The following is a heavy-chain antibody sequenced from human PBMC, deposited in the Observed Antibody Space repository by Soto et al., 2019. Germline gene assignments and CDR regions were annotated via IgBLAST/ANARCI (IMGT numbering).Heavy chain of an antibody. Sequence: GRSLRLSCAASGFTFSSYSMNWVRQAPGKGLEWVSYISSSSSTIYYADSVKGRFTISRDNAKNSLYLQMNSLRAEDTAVYYCARISGYYYGSGSYSNHYYYMDVWGKGTTVTVSS. CDR2: ISSSSSTI. D-gene: IGHD3-10*01. J-gene: IGHJ6*03. CDR3: ARISGYYYGSGSYSNHYYYMDV. CDR1: GFTFSSYS. V-gene: IGHV3-48*01.